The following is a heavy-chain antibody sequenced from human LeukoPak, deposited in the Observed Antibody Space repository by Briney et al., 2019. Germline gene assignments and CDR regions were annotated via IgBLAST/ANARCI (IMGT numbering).Heavy chain of an antibody. CDR2: LYSGGAT. V-gene: IGHV3-53*01. J-gene: IGHJ4*02. CDR3: TKLKGLYGEGFFDY. D-gene: IGHD2-8*01. Sequence: PGGSLRLSCAASGFTVSSNYMSWVRQPAGKGLEWVSVLYSGGATFYAHSVKGRFTISRDTSKNTLYLQMNDLRADDTAVYYCTKLKGLYGEGFFDYWGQGTLVTVSS. CDR1: GFTVSSNY.